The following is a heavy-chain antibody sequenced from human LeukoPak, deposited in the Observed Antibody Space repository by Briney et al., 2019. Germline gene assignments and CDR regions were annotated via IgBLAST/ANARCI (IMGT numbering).Heavy chain of an antibody. CDR3: ARESPIEYYYDSSGENWFDP. V-gene: IGHV1-69*13. CDR1: GGTFSSYA. J-gene: IGHJ5*02. CDR2: IIPIFGTA. Sequence: SVKVSCKASGGTFSSYAISWVRQAPGQGLEWMGGIIPIFGTANYAQKFQGRVTITADESTSTAYMELSSLRSEDTAVYYCARESPIEYYYDSSGENWFDPWGQGTLVTVSS. D-gene: IGHD3-22*01.